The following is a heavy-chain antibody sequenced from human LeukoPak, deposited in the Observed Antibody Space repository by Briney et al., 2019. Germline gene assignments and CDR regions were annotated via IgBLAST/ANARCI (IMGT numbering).Heavy chain of an antibody. CDR2: IRYDGSNK. CDR3: ARDRSGSDAFDI. J-gene: IGHJ3*02. Sequence: PGGSLRLSCAASGFTFSSYGMHWVRQAPGKGLEWVAFIRYDGSNKYYADSVKGRFTISRDNSKNTLYLQMNSLRAEDTAVYYCARDRSGSDAFDIWGQGTMVTVSS. D-gene: IGHD3-3*01. V-gene: IGHV3-30*02. CDR1: GFTFSSYG.